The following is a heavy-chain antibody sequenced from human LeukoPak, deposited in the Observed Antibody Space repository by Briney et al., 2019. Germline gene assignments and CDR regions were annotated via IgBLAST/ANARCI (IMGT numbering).Heavy chain of an antibody. D-gene: IGHD6-13*01. Sequence: SVKVSCKASGGTFSSYAISWVRQAPGQGLVWMGGIIPIFGTANYAQKFQGRVTITADKSTSTAYMELSSLRSEDTAVYYCAGAGIAAALGAYYYYMDVWGKGTTVTVSS. CDR2: IIPIFGTA. CDR1: GGTFSSYA. CDR3: AGAGIAAALGAYYYYMDV. J-gene: IGHJ6*03. V-gene: IGHV1-69*06.